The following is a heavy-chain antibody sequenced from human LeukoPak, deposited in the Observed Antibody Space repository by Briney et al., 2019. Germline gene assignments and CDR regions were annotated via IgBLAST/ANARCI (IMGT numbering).Heavy chain of an antibody. CDR1: GGSFSSGDNY. D-gene: IGHD2-15*01. Sequence: SETLSLTCTVSGGSFSSGDNYCSWIRQPPGKGLEWIGYIHYSGSTFYNPSLKSRVTMSVDTSKNQFSLKLSSVTAADTAVYYCARGELLYDNWGQGTLVTVSS. CDR3: ARGELLYDN. J-gene: IGHJ4*02. V-gene: IGHV4-30-4*01. CDR2: IHYSGST.